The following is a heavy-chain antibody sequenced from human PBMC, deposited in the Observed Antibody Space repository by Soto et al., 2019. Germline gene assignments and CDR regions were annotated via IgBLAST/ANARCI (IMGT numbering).Heavy chain of an antibody. Sequence: ASVKVSCKASGYTFIGNYKNWVRQAPGQGLEWMGWINPKTGDTKYAQRFQGRVTLTRDTSASTVYMEVSSLTSEDTAMYYCARSSGGNFGIIIEGTNWFAPWGQGTLVTVSS. CDR1: GYTFIGNY. J-gene: IGHJ5*02. V-gene: IGHV1-2*02. CDR3: ARSSGGNFGIIIEGTNWFAP. CDR2: INPKTGDT. D-gene: IGHD1-26*01.